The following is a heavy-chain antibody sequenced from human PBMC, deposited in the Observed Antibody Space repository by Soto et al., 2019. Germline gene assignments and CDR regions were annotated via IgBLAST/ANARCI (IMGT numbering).Heavy chain of an antibody. CDR2: IDYSGST. CDR1: AGSISSSRYY. Sequence: QVQLQELGPGLVKPSQTLSLTCTVSAGSISSSRYYWIWIRQHSGKGLEWIAYIDYSGSTHYNPSLKSPLTLSLDTSLTHFSPKLSSVTASDTVVYFCARAPVLTDVGGWHVDLWGRGTLVTVSS. CDR3: ARAPVLTDVGGWHVDL. J-gene: IGHJ2*01. V-gene: IGHV4-31*01. D-gene: IGHD3-10*01.